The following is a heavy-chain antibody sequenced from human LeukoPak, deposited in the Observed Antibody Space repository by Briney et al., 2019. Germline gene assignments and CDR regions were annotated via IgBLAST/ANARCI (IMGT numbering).Heavy chain of an antibody. CDR3: ARYNWNGYDY. CDR2: INHSGST. J-gene: IGHJ4*02. Sequence: SETLSLTRAVYGGSFSGYYWSWIRQPPGKGLEWIGEINHSGSTNYNPSLKSRVTISVDTSKNQFSLKLSSVTAADTAVYYCARYNWNGYDYWGQGTLVTVSS. CDR1: GGSFSGYY. V-gene: IGHV4-34*01. D-gene: IGHD1-20*01.